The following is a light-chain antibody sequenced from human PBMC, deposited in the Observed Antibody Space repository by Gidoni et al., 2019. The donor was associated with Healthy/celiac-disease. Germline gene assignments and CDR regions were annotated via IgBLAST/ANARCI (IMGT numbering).Light chain of an antibody. V-gene: IGLV3-21*02. CDR1: NIGSKS. CDR3: QVWDSSSDHPVV. Sequence: SYVLTQPPSVSVAPGQTDRITCGGNNIGSKSVHWYQQKTGQAPVLVVYDDRDRPSGIPERFSGSNSGNTATLTISRVEAGDEADYYCQVWDSSSDHPVVFGGGTKLTVL. CDR2: DDR. J-gene: IGLJ2*01.